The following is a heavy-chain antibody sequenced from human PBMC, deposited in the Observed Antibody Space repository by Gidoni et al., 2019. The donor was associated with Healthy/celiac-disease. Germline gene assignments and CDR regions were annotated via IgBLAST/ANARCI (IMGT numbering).Heavy chain of an antibody. CDR1: GGSISSGDYY. J-gene: IGHJ5*02. Sequence: QVQLQASGPGLVKPSQTLSLTCTVSGGSISSGDYYWSWIRQPPGKGLEWIGYIYYSGSTYYNPSLKSRVTISVDTSKNQFSLKLSSVTAADTAVYYCARGYSDDFWSGYQGWFDPWGQGTLVTVSS. D-gene: IGHD3-3*01. V-gene: IGHV4-30-4*01. CDR3: ARGYSDDFWSGYQGWFDP. CDR2: IYYSGST.